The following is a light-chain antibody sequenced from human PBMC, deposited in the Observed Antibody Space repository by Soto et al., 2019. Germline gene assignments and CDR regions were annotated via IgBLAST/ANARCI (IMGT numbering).Light chain of an antibody. CDR2: DVS. Sequence: QSLLTQPVSVSGYPGHSITISCTGTSSDVGGYNYVSWYQQHPGKAPKFMIYDVSNRPSGVSNRFSGSKSGNTASLTISGLQAEDEADYYCSSYTTSNTRQIVFGTGTKVTVL. V-gene: IGLV2-14*01. CDR1: SSDVGGYNY. CDR3: SSYTTSNTRQIV. J-gene: IGLJ1*01.